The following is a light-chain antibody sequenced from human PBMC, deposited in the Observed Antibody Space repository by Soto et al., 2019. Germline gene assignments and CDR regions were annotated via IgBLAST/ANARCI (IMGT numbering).Light chain of an antibody. J-gene: IGLJ1*01. V-gene: IGLV2-14*03. Sequence: QSVLTQPASVSGSPGQSITISCTGTSSDVGAYDYVSWYQQHPDKAPKLMIYEVSYRPSGVSNRFSGSKSVNTATLTISGLQAEDEADDYCSSYTTSSTRVFGTGTKLTVL. CDR3: SSYTTSSTRV. CDR2: EVS. CDR1: SSDVGAYDY.